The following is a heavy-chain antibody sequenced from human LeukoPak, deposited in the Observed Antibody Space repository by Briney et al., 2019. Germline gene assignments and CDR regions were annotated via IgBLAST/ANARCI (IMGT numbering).Heavy chain of an antibody. CDR3: ARHLGCSGGSCYLSYYFDY. CDR1: GYSFTSYW. CDR2: IYPGDSDT. Sequence: GESLKISCKGSGYSFTSYWIGWVRQMPGEGLEWMGIIYPGDSDTRYSPSFQGQVTISADKSISTAYLQWSSLKASDIAMYYCARHLGCSGGSCYLSYYFDYWGQGTLVTVSS. J-gene: IGHJ4*02. V-gene: IGHV5-51*01. D-gene: IGHD2-15*01.